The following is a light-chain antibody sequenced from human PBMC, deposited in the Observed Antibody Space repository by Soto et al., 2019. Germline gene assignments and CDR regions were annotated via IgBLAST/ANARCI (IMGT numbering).Light chain of an antibody. CDR3: QQYGSSSWK. CDR1: QSVSSN. V-gene: IGKV3-15*01. Sequence: EIVMTQSPATLSVSPGERATLSCRASQSVSSNLARYQQKPGQAPRLLIYGASTRATGIPARFSGSGSGTAFTLTISSLESEDFAVYYCQQYGSSSWKVAQGTKADIK. CDR2: GAS. J-gene: IGKJ1*01.